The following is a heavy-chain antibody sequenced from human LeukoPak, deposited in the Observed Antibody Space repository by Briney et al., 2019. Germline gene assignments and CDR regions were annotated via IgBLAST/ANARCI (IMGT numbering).Heavy chain of an antibody. CDR3: ARIDRGDYGDYVDGRFDP. J-gene: IGHJ5*02. CDR1: GGSITSYY. V-gene: IGHV4-59*08. CDR2: IHYSGST. D-gene: IGHD4-17*01. Sequence: PSETLSLTCTVSGGSITSYYWSWIRQPPGKGLEWIGYIHYSGSTNHNPSLKSRVTISVDTSKNQFSLKLSSVTAADTAVYYCARIDRGDYGDYVDGRFDPWGQGTLVTVSS.